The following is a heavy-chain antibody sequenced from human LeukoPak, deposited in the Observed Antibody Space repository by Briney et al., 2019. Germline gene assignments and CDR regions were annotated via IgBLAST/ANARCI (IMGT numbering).Heavy chain of an antibody. J-gene: IGHJ6*02. Sequence: GGSLRLSCAAPGFTFDHYAMYWVRLGPGKGLEWVSGISWNGADIGYENSVKGRLIISRDNAKNSLYLQMNSLRTEDTALYYCAKDTGITVACKEENVIDVWGQGTTVTVSS. CDR1: GFTFDHYA. D-gene: IGHD6-19*01. V-gene: IGHV3-9*01. CDR2: ISWNGADI. CDR3: AKDTGITVACKEENVIDV.